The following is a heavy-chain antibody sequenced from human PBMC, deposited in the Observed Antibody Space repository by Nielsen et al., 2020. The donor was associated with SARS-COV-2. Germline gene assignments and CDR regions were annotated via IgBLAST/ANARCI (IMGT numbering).Heavy chain of an antibody. D-gene: IGHD6-19*01. Sequence: ETLSLTCAASGFTFSSYWMHWVRQAPGKGLVWVSRINSDGSSTSYADSVKGRFTISRDNAKNTLYLQMNSLRAEDTAVYYCARVGSRGQWLVQYYYGMDVWGQGTTVTVSS. CDR2: INSDGSST. CDR3: ARVGSRGQWLVQYYYGMDV. CDR1: GFTFSSYW. V-gene: IGHV3-74*01. J-gene: IGHJ6*02.